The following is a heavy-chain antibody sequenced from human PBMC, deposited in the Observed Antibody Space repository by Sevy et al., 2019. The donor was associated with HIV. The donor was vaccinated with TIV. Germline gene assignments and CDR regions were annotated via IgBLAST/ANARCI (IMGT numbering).Heavy chain of an antibody. CDR2: IRYDGNNK. V-gene: IGHV3-30*02. Sequence: GGSLRLSCAASGFTFRTYGMQWVRQAPGKGLEWVAFIRYDGNNKYYTDSVKGRFTISRDNSKNTLYLQMNSLRAEDTAVYYCVRVGIETAFYGMDVWGQGTTVTVSS. CDR1: GFTFRTYG. J-gene: IGHJ6*02. CDR3: VRVGIETAFYGMDV.